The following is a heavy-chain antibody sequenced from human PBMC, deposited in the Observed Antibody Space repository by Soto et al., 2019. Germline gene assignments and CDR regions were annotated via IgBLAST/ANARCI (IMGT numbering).Heavy chain of an antibody. J-gene: IGHJ3*01. Sequence: QVQLVESGGGVVQPGRSRRLSCEASGFIFRTYAMHWVRQAPGKGLEWVAVISYDGSNRYYADSVKGRFTISRDNSKNTLYLQMNSLRAEDTAVYYCAREYGIGGAAFHFWGQGTMVTVSS. CDR1: GFIFRTYA. CDR3: AREYGIGGAAFHF. CDR2: ISYDGSNR. D-gene: IGHD2-15*01. V-gene: IGHV3-30-3*01.